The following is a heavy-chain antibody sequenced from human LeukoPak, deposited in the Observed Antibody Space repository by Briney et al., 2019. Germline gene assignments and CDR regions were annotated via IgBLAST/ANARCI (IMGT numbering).Heavy chain of an antibody. CDR3: ARGWLADSTVVTPYNY. J-gene: IGHJ4*02. D-gene: IGHD4-23*01. V-gene: IGHV1-69*13. CDR2: ITPMFGIA. Sequence: SVKVSCTASGGTFSSHEISWVRQAPGQGLEWMGGITPMFGIAKYEQKFQGRVTSSAVESMSTVHMELSSLRSEGTAKYYCARGWLADSTVVTPYNYWGQGTVVTVSS. CDR1: GGTFSSHE.